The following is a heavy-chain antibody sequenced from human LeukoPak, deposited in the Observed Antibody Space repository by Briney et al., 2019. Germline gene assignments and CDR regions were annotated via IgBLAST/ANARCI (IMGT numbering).Heavy chain of an antibody. CDR3: TRVITMVRGALDY. CDR2: IRSKAYGGTT. Sequence: GGSLRLSCTASGFTFGDYAMSWVRQAPGKGREWVGFIRSKAYGGTTEYAASVKGRFTISRDDSKSIAYLQMNSLKTEDTAVYYCTRVITMVRGALDYWGQGTLVTVSS. CDR1: GFTFGDYA. J-gene: IGHJ4*02. V-gene: IGHV3-49*04. D-gene: IGHD3-10*01.